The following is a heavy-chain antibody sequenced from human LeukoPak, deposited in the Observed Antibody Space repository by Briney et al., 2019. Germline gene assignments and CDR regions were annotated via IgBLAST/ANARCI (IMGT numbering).Heavy chain of an antibody. CDR1: GGSLWSFY. CDR2: LYNNGST. V-gene: IGHV4-4*07. Sequence: SETLSLTCTVSGGSLWSFYWSWVRQPAGKGLEWIGRLYNNGSTNYSPSLKSRVTISVDTSKNQFSLKLSSVTAADTAVYYCARRTGIVGANLDYWGQGTLVTVSS. CDR3: ARRTGIVGANLDY. D-gene: IGHD1-26*01. J-gene: IGHJ4*02.